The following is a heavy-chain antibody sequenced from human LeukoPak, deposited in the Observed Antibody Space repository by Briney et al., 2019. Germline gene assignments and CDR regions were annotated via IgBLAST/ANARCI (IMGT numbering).Heavy chain of an antibody. D-gene: IGHD3-16*01. Sequence: EASVKVSCKASGYTFTGYYMHWVRQAPGQGLEWMGWINPNSGGTNYAQKFQGRVTITRDTSINTAYMELSRLRSDDTAVYYCAKTPPVSPYYFDYWGQGTLVTVSS. CDR3: AKTPPVSPYYFDY. CDR2: INPNSGGT. J-gene: IGHJ4*02. V-gene: IGHV1-2*02. CDR1: GYTFTGYY.